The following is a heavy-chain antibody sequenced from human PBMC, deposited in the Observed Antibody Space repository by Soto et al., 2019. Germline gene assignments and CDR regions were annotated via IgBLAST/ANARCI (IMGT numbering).Heavy chain of an antibody. CDR3: ARDDVLCDGGRCYGVPLAV. D-gene: IGHD2-15*01. Sequence: VHLVESGGGLVQPGGSLRLSCAASGFTVSSKYMSWVRQAPGKGLEWVSLIQSGGPTYYADSVKGRFTISRATSENTLHLQMDSLRAEDTAVYYCARDDVLCDGGRCYGVPLAVWGKGTTVTVSS. V-gene: IGHV3-66*01. CDR2: IQSGGPT. J-gene: IGHJ6*04. CDR1: GFTVSSKY.